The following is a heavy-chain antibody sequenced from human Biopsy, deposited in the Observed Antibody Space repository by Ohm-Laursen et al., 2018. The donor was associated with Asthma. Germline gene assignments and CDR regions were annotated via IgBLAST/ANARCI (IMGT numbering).Heavy chain of an antibody. CDR1: GFTFSSYA. D-gene: IGHD3-9*01. V-gene: IGHV3-23*01. Sequence: GSLRLSCAASGFTFSSYAMSWVRQAPGKGLEWVSAISGSGGGTYYADSVKGRFTISRDNSKNTLYLQMNSLRAEDTAVYYCAKADRYFDWYWFDPWGQGTLVTVSS. CDR2: ISGSGGGT. J-gene: IGHJ5*02. CDR3: AKADRYFDWYWFDP.